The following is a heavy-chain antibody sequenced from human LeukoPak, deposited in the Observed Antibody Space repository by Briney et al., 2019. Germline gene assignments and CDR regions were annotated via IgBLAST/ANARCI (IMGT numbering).Heavy chain of an antibody. D-gene: IGHD1-20*01. CDR2: IKSKPDGGTT. Sequence: GGSLRLSCVASGFTFINAWMSWVRQAPGKGLEWVGRIKSKPDGGTTDYAAPVKGRFTISRDDSKNTLYLQMNSLKTEDTAVYYCTTWSLLTGTTNWGQGTLVTVSS. J-gene: IGHJ4*02. CDR3: TTWSLLTGTTN. CDR1: GFTFINAW. V-gene: IGHV3-15*01.